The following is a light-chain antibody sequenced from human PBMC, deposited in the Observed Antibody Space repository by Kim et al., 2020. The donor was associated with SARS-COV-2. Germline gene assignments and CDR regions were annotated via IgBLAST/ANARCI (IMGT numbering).Light chain of an antibody. V-gene: IGKV3-15*01. CDR3: QQYDDWPRT. Sequence: SPGERATLSGRASQSVSINLAWYQQKPGQAPRLLISNAFSRATGVPVRFSGSGSGTDFTLTISSLQSEDFAIYYCQQYDDWPRTFGQGTKVDIK. J-gene: IGKJ1*01. CDR1: QSVSIN. CDR2: NAF.